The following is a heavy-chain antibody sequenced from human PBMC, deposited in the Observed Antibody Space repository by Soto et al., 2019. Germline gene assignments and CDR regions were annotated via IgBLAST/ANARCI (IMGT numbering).Heavy chain of an antibody. D-gene: IGHD3-10*01. Sequence: SETLSLTCTPSGGSISDNFWTWIRQPAGKGLEWIGRIHGSGSTSYNPSLKTRLTMSVDTSNNQISLSLRSVTAADTAVYFCARDLQSATMNRGVPLAFYYFDPWGHGPLVTVSS. J-gene: IGHJ5*02. CDR1: GGSISDNF. CDR3: ARDLQSATMNRGVPLAFYYFDP. CDR2: IHGSGST. V-gene: IGHV4-4*07.